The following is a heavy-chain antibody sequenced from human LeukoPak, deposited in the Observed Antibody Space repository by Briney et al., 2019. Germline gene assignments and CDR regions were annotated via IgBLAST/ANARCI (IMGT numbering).Heavy chain of an antibody. V-gene: IGHV4-30-4*08. CDR2: IYYSGST. Sequence: KPSETLSLTCTVSGDSISSGDYYWSWIRQPPGKGLEWIGYIYYSGSTYYNPSLKSRVTISVDTSKNQFSLKLSSVTAADTAVYYCARVLLWFGELLGNWYFDLWGRGTLVTVSS. CDR1: GDSISSGDYY. J-gene: IGHJ2*01. CDR3: ARVLLWFGELLGNWYFDL. D-gene: IGHD3-10*01.